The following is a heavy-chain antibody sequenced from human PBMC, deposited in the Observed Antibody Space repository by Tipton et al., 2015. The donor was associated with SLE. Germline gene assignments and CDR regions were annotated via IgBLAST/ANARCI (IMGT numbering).Heavy chain of an antibody. D-gene: IGHD3-16*01. CDR2: IYYSGST. CDR1: GGSISSGDYY. V-gene: IGHV4-30-4*08. J-gene: IGHJ4*02. Sequence: TLSLTCTVSGGSISSGDYYWSWIRQPPGKGLEWIGYIYYSGSTYYNPSLKSRVTISVDTSKNQFSLKLSSVTAADTAVYYCARGGGKLYYFDYWGQGTLVTVSS. CDR3: ARGGGKLYYFDY.